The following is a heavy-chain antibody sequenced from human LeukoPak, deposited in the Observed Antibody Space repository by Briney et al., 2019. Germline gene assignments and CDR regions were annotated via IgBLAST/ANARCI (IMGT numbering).Heavy chain of an antibody. CDR3: ARATYTYGYGPCFDP. J-gene: IGHJ5*02. Sequence: PSETLSLTCTVSGGSISSYYWSWLRQPPGKGLEWIGYIYYSGSTNYNPSLKSRVTISVDTSKNQFSLRLSSVTAADTAVYYCARATYTYGYGPCFDPWGQGTLVTVSS. CDR1: GGSISSYY. CDR2: IYYSGST. D-gene: IGHD5-18*01. V-gene: IGHV4-59*01.